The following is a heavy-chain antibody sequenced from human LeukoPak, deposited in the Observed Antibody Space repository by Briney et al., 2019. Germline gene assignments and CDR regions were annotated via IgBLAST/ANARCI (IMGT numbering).Heavy chain of an antibody. Sequence: PGGSLRLSCAASGFTASNYWMSWVRQAPGKGLEWVANIKQDGSEKHYVDSVRGRFTISRDSARNSMYLQLNSLRAEDTAVYYCAKVGAGWTYAFDCWGQGTLVTVSS. D-gene: IGHD3-3*01. CDR1: GFTASNYW. V-gene: IGHV3-7*01. J-gene: IGHJ4*02. CDR3: AKVGAGWTYAFDC. CDR2: IKQDGSEK.